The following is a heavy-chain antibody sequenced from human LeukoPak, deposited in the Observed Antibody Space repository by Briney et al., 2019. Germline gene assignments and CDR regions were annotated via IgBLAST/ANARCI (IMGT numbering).Heavy chain of an antibody. J-gene: IGHJ5*02. CDR1: GYIFTGYY. CDR2: INPNSGGT. Sequence: ASVKVSCRASGYIFTGYYMHWVRQAPGQGLEWMGWINPNSGGTNYAQKFQGRVTMTGDTSISTAYMELSRLRSDDTAVYYCARGAAAGTRWFDPWGQGTLVTVSS. CDR3: ARGAAAGTRWFDP. D-gene: IGHD6-13*01. V-gene: IGHV1-2*02.